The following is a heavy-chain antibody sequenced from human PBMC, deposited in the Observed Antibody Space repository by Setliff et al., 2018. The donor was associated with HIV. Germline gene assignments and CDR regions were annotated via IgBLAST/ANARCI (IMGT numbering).Heavy chain of an antibody. CDR2: IGCWGTCT. CDR1: GFTVDTGA. CDR3: ARDLDPFFAMEI. J-gene: IGHJ6*02. Sequence: PGGSLRLSCAASGFTVDTGAMNWVRQAPGKGLEWVSTIGCWGTCTFYADSVKGRFAISGDPSTNTLYLQMNRLSAEDTAVYYCARDLDPFFAMEIWGQGTTVTVPS. V-gene: IGHV3-23*01.